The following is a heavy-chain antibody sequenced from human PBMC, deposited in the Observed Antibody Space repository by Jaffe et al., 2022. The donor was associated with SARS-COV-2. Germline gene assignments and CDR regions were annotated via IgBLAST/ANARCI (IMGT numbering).Heavy chain of an antibody. CDR1: GFTFSSYG. Sequence: QVQLVESGGGVVQPGRSLRLSCAASGFTFSSYGMHWVRQAPGKGLEWVAVIWYDGSNKYYADSVKGRFTISRDNSKNTLYLQMNSLRAEDTAVYYCARDRTSMGRYYFDYWGQGTLVTVSS. CDR3: ARDRTSMGRYYFDY. D-gene: IGHD2-2*01. V-gene: IGHV3-33*01. J-gene: IGHJ4*02. CDR2: IWYDGSNK.